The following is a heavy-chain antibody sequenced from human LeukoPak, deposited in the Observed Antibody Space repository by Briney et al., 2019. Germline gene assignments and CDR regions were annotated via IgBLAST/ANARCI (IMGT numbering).Heavy chain of an antibody. CDR3: ARDGYSGYDFDLDV. CDR1: GFTFTTYW. V-gene: IGHV3-7*01. J-gene: IGHJ6*04. CDR2: IKQDGTEK. Sequence: GGSLRLSCAASGFTFTTYWMSWVRQAPGKGLEWVANIKQDGTEKYYVDSVKGRFTISRDNAKNSLYLQMNSLRAEDTAVYYCARDGYSGYDFDLDVWGKGTTVTVSS. D-gene: IGHD5-12*01.